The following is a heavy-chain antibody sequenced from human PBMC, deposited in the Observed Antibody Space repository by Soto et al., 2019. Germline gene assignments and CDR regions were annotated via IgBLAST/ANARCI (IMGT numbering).Heavy chain of an antibody. Sequence: QVQLQQWGAGLLKPSETLSLTCAVYGGSFSGYYWSWIRQPPGKGLEWIGEINHSGSTNYNPSLKSRVTISVATSTNQFSLKLSSVTAADTAVYYCARMNGYDSSGYWIDYWGQGTLVTVSS. V-gene: IGHV4-34*01. J-gene: IGHJ4*02. CDR3: ARMNGYDSSGYWIDY. CDR2: INHSGST. D-gene: IGHD3-22*01. CDR1: GGSFSGYY.